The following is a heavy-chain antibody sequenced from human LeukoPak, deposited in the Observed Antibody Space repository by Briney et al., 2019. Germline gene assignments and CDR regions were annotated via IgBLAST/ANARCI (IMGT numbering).Heavy chain of an antibody. D-gene: IGHD6-19*01. CDR1: GFTFSGFW. CDR2: ISFDGSDA. Sequence: GGSLRLSCAASGFTFSGFWMHWVRQAPGKCLVWVSCISFDGSDATYADSVRGRFTISRDNSKNTLFLQMGSLRAEDMAVYYCARGGIEYTSGSHFDYWGQGTLVTVSS. J-gene: IGHJ4*02. CDR3: ARGGIEYTSGSHFDY. V-gene: IGHV3-74*01.